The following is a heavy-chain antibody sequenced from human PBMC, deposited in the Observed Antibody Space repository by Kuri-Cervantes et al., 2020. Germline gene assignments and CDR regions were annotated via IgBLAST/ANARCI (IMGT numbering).Heavy chain of an antibody. CDR1: GFSLSTSGVG. CDR2: IYWDDDK. D-gene: IGHD3-3*01. CDR3: AHRRKARMYYNFWSVDTTAGYFDY. V-gene: IGHV2-5*02. Sequence: SGPTLVKPTQTLTLTCTFSGFSLSTSGVGVGWIRQPPGKALEWLALIYWDDDKRYSPSLKSRLTITKDTSKNQVVLTMTNMDPVDTATYYCAHRRKARMYYNFWSVDTTAGYFDYWGQGTLVTVSS. J-gene: IGHJ4*02.